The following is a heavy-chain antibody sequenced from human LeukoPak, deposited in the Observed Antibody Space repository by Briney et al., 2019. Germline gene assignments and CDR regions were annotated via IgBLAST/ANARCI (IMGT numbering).Heavy chain of an antibody. CDR1: GFTVSNNH. Sequence: HPGGSLRLSCAASGFTVSNNHMGWVRQAPGKGLEWVSIVYVAGNTYYADSVKGRFTISRDNSNNALYLQMNSLRAEDTAVYYCARARRCGLDDDYGGCFDSWGQGTLVTVSS. V-gene: IGHV3-53*01. CDR3: ARARRCGLDDDYGGCFDS. D-gene: IGHD4-23*01. CDR2: VYVAGNT. J-gene: IGHJ4*02.